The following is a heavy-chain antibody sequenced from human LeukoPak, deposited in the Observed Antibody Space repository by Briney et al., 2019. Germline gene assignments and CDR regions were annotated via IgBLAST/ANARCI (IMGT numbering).Heavy chain of an antibody. J-gene: IGHJ3*02. Sequence: GASVKVSCKASGYNFLYFDIYWVRQASGQGLEWMGYINPECGDTGYAPRFQRRVSITRETAISTVFLEINSLRSEDTAVYYCARGITIFGVTLYGYAFDIWGQGTMVTVSS. V-gene: IGHV1-8*01. CDR2: INPECGDT. D-gene: IGHD3-3*01. CDR1: GYNFLYFD. CDR3: ARGITIFGVTLYGYAFDI.